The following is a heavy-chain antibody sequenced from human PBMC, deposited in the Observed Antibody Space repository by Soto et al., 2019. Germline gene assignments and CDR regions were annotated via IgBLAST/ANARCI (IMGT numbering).Heavy chain of an antibody. CDR1: GFTFSSYS. J-gene: IGHJ6*02. D-gene: IGHD2-2*02. Sequence: LRLSCAASGFTFSSYSMNWVRQAPGKGLEWVSSISSSSSYIYYADSVKGRFTISRDNAKNSLYLQMNSLRAEDTAVYYCARDHIVVVPAAIGYYGMDVWGQGTTVTVSS. V-gene: IGHV3-21*01. CDR3: ARDHIVVVPAAIGYYGMDV. CDR2: ISSSSSYI.